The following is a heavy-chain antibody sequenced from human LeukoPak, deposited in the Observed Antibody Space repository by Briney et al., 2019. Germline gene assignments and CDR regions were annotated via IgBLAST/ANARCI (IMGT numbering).Heavy chain of an antibody. CDR1: GGTFSSYA. CDR2: IIPIFGTA. D-gene: IGHD3-22*01. V-gene: IGHV1-69*13. CDR3: ASLFSSGPLGGP. J-gene: IGHJ5*02. Sequence: GASVKVSCKASGGTFSSYAISWVRQAPGQGLEWMGGIIPIFGTANYAQKFQGRVTITADESTSTAYMELSSLRSEDTAVYYCASLFSSGPLGGPWGQGTLVTVSS.